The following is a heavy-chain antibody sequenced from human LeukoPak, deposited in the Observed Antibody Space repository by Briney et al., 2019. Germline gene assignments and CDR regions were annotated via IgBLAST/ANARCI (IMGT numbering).Heavy chain of an antibody. J-gene: IGHJ4*02. CDR1: GGTFSSYA. Sequence: ASVKVSCKASGGTFSSYAISWVRQAPGQGLEWMGGIIPIFGTANYAQKFQGRVTITADESTSTAYMELSSLRSEDTAVYYCARDRGPEYSYLFDYWGQGTLVTVSS. CDR2: IIPIFGTA. CDR3: ARDRGPEYSYLFDY. V-gene: IGHV1-69*13. D-gene: IGHD5-18*01.